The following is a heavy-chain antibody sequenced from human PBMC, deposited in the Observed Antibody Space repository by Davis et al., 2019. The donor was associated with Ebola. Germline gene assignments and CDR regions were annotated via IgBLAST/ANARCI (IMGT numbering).Heavy chain of an antibody. V-gene: IGHV3-23*01. J-gene: IGHJ4*02. D-gene: IGHD4-23*01. Sequence: GGSLRLSCAASGFTFSSYAMSWVRQAPGKGLEWVSAITGSGASTYYADSVKGRFTISRDDAKKSLYLQMDSLRAEDTAVYYCAQQLGDYGGNALRYWGQGTLVTVSS. CDR3: AQQLGDYGGNALRY. CDR1: GFTFSSYA. CDR2: ITGSGAST.